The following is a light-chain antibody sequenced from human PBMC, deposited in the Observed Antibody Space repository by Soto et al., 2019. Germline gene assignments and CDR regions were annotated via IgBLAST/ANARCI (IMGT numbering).Light chain of an antibody. CDR1: QSISVW. CDR2: KAS. Sequence: DIQMTQSPSTLSASVVDRVTITFRASQSISVWLAWYQQKPGKAPKLLIYKASSLESGVPSRFSGSGSGTEFTLTISSLQPDDFATYYCQHYNSYSEAFGQGTKVDIK. CDR3: QHYNSYSEA. J-gene: IGKJ1*01. V-gene: IGKV1-5*03.